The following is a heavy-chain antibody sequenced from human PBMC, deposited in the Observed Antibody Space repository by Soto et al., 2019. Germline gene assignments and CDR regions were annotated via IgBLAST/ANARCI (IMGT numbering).Heavy chain of an antibody. Sequence: GGSLRLSCAASGFTFSSYSMNWVRQAPGKGLEWVSYISSSSTIYYADSVKGRFTISRDNAKNSLYLQMNSLRAEDTAVYYCARGDMEYYYYYMDVWGKGTTVTVSS. D-gene: IGHD2-15*01. CDR1: GFTFSSYS. CDR3: ARGDMEYYYYYMDV. J-gene: IGHJ6*03. CDR2: ISSSSTI. V-gene: IGHV3-48*04.